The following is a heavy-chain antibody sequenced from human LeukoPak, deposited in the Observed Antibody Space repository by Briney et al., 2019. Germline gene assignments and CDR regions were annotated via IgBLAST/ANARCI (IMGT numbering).Heavy chain of an antibody. Sequence: SETLSLTCAVYSGSFSDYYWSWIRQPPGKGLEWIGEINPSGSTNYSPSLKSRVTISVDTSKNQFSLKLSSVAAADTAVYFCARVGYSYVINDWSRTGLGAYATKHYYLMDVWDKGTTVTVSS. CDR3: ARVGYSYVINDWSRTGLGAYATKHYYLMDV. D-gene: IGHD5-18*01. V-gene: IGHV4-34*01. J-gene: IGHJ6*03. CDR2: INPSGST. CDR1: SGSFSDYY.